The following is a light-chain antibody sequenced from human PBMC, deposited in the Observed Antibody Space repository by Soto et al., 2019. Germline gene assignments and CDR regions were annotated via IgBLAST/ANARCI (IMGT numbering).Light chain of an antibody. CDR2: WAS. Sequence: DIVMTQSPDSLAVSLGERATINCKSSQSLLYSSSNKNYLAWYQQKPGQPPKLLIYWASTREFGVPDRFSGSGSGTDFTLTISGLQAEDVALYYCQQYYSTPRTFGQGTKVEIK. CDR1: QSLLYSSSNKNY. J-gene: IGKJ1*01. CDR3: QQYYSTPRT. V-gene: IGKV4-1*01.